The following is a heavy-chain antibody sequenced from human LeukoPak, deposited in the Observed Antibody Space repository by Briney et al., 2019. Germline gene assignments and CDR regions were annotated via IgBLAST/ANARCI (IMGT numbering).Heavy chain of an antibody. D-gene: IGHD1-26*01. V-gene: IGHV5-51*01. J-gene: IGHJ4*02. CDR1: GYSFTSYW. CDR3: ARGSGSYHTAYMN. Sequence: GESLKISCKGSGYSFTSYWIGWVRQMPGKGLEWMGIIYPGDSDTRYSPSFQGQVTISADKSISTAFLQWSNLEASVTAMYYCARGSGSYHTAYMNWGQGTLVTASP. CDR2: IYPGDSDT.